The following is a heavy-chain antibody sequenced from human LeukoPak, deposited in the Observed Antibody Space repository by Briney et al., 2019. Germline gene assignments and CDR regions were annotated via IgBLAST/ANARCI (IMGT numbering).Heavy chain of an antibody. V-gene: IGHV3-7*01. CDR2: KKQDGSEK. CDR1: GFTFSSNW. Sequence: PGGSLRLSCAASGFTFSSNWMSWVRQAPGKGLEWVANKKQDGSEKYYVDSVKGRFTISRDNADNSLYLQMNSLRAEDTAVYYCARDVRRATSDYWGQGTLVTVSS. J-gene: IGHJ4*02. D-gene: IGHD5-12*01. CDR3: ARDVRRATSDY.